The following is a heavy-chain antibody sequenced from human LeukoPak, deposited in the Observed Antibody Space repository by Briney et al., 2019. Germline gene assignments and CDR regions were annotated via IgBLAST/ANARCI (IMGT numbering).Heavy chain of an antibody. CDR2: IYHSGST. Sequence: SETLSLTCTVSGYSISSGYYWGWIRQPPGKGLEWIGSIYHSGSTYCNPSLKSRVTISVDTSKNQFSLKLSSVTAADTAVYYCAKVEASLIVVVTPFGYWGQGTLVTVSS. V-gene: IGHV4-38-2*02. D-gene: IGHD3-22*01. CDR1: GYSISSGYY. CDR3: AKVEASLIVVVTPFGY. J-gene: IGHJ4*02.